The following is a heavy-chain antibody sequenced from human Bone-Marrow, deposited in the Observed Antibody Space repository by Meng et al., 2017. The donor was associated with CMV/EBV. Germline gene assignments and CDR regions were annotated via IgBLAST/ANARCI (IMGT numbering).Heavy chain of an antibody. CDR3: TTVSVVVPAAPD. V-gene: IGHV3-15*01. J-gene: IGHJ4*02. CDR2: IKSKTDGGTT. Sequence: GGSLRLSCAASGFTFSNAWMSWVRQAPGKGLEWVGRIKSKTDGGTTDYTAPVKGRFTISRDDSKNTLYLQMNSLKTEDTAVYYCTTVSVVVPAAPDWGQGTLVTVSS. CDR1: GFTFSNAW. D-gene: IGHD2-2*01.